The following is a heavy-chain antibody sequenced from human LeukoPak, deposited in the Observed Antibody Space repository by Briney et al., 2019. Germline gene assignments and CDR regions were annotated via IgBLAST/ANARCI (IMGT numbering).Heavy chain of an antibody. D-gene: IGHD3-22*01. Sequence: SGGSLRLSCAASGFTFSSYSMNWVRQAPGKGLEWVSSISSSSSYIYYADSVKGRFTISRDNAKNSLYLQMNSLRGEDTAVYYCARLADYDSSGYFDYWGQGTLVTVSS. CDR2: ISSSSSYI. CDR3: ARLADYDSSGYFDY. J-gene: IGHJ4*02. CDR1: GFTFSSYS. V-gene: IGHV3-21*01.